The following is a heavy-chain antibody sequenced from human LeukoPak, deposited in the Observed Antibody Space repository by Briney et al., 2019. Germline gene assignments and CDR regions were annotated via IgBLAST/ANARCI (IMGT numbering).Heavy chain of an antibody. CDR2: IYYSGST. D-gene: IGHD6-25*01. CDR1: GGSISSGGYS. Sequence: SETLSLTCAVSGGSISSGGYSWSWIRQPPGKGLEWIGYIYYSGSTYYNPSLKSRLTVSLDTSKNQFSLKLSSVTAADTAVYFCARVFQRLDYFDYWGQGTLVTVSS. J-gene: IGHJ4*02. V-gene: IGHV4-30-4*07. CDR3: ARVFQRLDYFDY.